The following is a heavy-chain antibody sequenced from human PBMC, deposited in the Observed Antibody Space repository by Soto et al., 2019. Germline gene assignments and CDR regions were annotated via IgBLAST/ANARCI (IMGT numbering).Heavy chain of an antibody. J-gene: IGHJ4*02. CDR3: ARDQNCISTSCRTMYFDY. CDR1: GYTFTSYY. Sequence: ASVKVSCKASGYTFTSYYMHWVRQAPGQGLEWMGIINPSGGSTSYAQKFQGRVTMTRDTSTSTVYMELSSLRSEDTAVYYCARDQNCISTSCRTMYFDYWGQGTLVTVSS. D-gene: IGHD2-2*01. CDR2: INPSGGST. V-gene: IGHV1-46*01.